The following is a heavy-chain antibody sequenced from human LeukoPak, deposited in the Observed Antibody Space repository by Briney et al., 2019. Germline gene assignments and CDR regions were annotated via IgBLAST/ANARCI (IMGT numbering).Heavy chain of an antibody. CDR1: GFTFDDYG. Sequence: PGGSLRLSCTASGFTFDDYGMSWVRQGPGKGLEWVSGINWNGGSTSYADSVKGRFTISRDNAKNSLYLQMNSLRAEDTALYYCARDCGGDCFTNDAFDIWGQGTTVTVSS. CDR3: ARDCGGDCFTNDAFDI. D-gene: IGHD2-21*02. J-gene: IGHJ3*02. V-gene: IGHV3-20*04. CDR2: INWNGGST.